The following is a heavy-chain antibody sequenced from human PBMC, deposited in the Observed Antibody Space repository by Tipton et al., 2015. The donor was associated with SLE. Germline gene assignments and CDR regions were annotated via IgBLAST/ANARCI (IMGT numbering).Heavy chain of an antibody. Sequence: GLVKPSETLSLTCAVYGGSFSGYYWSWIRQPPGKGLEWIGEINHSGSTNYNPSLKSRVTISVDTSKNQFSLKLSSVTAADTAVYYRARGYYSGGSCSYWYFDLWGRGTLVTVSS. CDR3: ARGYYSGGSCSYWYFDL. CDR2: INHSGST. D-gene: IGHD2-15*01. CDR1: GGSFSGYY. J-gene: IGHJ2*01. V-gene: IGHV4-34*01.